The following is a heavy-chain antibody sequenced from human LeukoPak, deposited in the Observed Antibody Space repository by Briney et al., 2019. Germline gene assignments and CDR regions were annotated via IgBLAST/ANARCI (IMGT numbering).Heavy chain of an antibody. D-gene: IGHD7-27*01. V-gene: IGHV3-23*01. CDR2: IGSTET. CDR3: ARDGQAFNSNWDYFEY. Sequence: GESLRLSCVASGFTFDTFAMSWVRQAPGKGLEWVSGIGSTETYYSDSVKVRFTISRDNSKSTIYLHMSNLRAEDTALYYCARDGQAFNSNWDYFEYWGQGTPVTVSS. CDR1: GFTFDTFA. J-gene: IGHJ4*02.